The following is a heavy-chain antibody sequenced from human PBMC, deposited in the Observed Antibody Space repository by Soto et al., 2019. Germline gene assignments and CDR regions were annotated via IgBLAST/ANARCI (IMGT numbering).Heavy chain of an antibody. CDR2: INHSGST. D-gene: IGHD6-19*01. Sequence: SETLSLTCAVYGGSFSGYYWSWIRQPPGKGLEWIGEINHSGSTNYNPSLKSRVTISVDTSKNQFSLKLSSVTAADTAVYYCARGYVAGTDNWFDPWGQGTLVTVSS. V-gene: IGHV4-34*01. J-gene: IGHJ5*02. CDR3: ARGYVAGTDNWFDP. CDR1: GGSFSGYY.